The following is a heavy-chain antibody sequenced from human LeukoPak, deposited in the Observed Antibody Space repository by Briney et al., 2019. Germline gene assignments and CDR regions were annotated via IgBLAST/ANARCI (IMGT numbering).Heavy chain of an antibody. Sequence: GGSLRLSCAASGFTFSSYAMLWVRQAPGKGLEYVSAISSNGGSTYYANSVKGRFTISRDNSKNTLYLQMGSLRAEDMAVYYCARDGHSSSWYAPYYYYYYMDVWGKGTTVTVSS. D-gene: IGHD6-13*01. CDR2: ISSNGGST. V-gene: IGHV3-64*01. CDR1: GFTFSSYA. J-gene: IGHJ6*03. CDR3: ARDGHSSSWYAPYYYYYYMDV.